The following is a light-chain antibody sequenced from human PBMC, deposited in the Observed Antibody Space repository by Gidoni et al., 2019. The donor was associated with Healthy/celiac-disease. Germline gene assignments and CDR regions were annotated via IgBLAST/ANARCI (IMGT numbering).Light chain of an antibody. CDR1: QSVSSN. J-gene: IGKJ1*01. V-gene: IGKV3-15*01. Sequence: EIVMTQSPATLSVSPGERATLSFRASQSVSSNLAWYQQKPGQAPSPLIYGASTRATGIPARFSGSGSGTEFTLTISSLQSEDFAVYYCRQYNNWPRTFGQGTKVEIK. CDR3: RQYNNWPRT. CDR2: GAS.